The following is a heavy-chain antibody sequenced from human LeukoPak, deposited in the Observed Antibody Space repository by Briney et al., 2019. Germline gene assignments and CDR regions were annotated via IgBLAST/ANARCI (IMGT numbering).Heavy chain of an antibody. V-gene: IGHV3-7*01. J-gene: IGHJ4*02. CDR2: INPDGSAT. CDR1: GVDFSRRW. D-gene: IGHD5-24*01. CDR3: VTDRGWLQFDH. Sequence: GGSLRPSCAASGVDFSRRWMAWVRQASGKGLEWVAFINPDGSATSCADSVQGRFTISRDNAKNSLSLQMNSLRAEDTAVYYCVTDRGWLQFDHWGQGALVIVSS.